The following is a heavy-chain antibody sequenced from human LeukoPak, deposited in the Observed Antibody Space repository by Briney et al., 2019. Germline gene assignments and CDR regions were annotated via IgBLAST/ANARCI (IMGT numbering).Heavy chain of an antibody. J-gene: IGHJ3*02. Sequence: SETLSLNCAVYGVSFSGYYWSWIRQPPGKGLEWIVEINHSGSTNYNPSLKSRVTISVDTSKNQFSLKLSSVTAADTAVYYCARLGIYYDIEAFDIWGQGTMVSVCS. CDR1: GVSFSGYY. D-gene: IGHD3-22*01. CDR3: ARLGIYYDIEAFDI. V-gene: IGHV4-34*01. CDR2: INHSGST.